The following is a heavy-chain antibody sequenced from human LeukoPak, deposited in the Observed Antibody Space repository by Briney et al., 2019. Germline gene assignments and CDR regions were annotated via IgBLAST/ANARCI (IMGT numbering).Heavy chain of an antibody. Sequence: ASVKVSCKASGYTFTSYAMNWVRQAPGQGLEWMGIINPSGGSTSYAQKFQGRVTMTRDMSTSTVYMELSSLRSEDTAVYYCARVILVPGTYYFDYWGQGTLVTVSS. CDR2: INPSGGST. D-gene: IGHD2-21*01. J-gene: IGHJ4*02. V-gene: IGHV1-46*01. CDR3: ARVILVPGTYYFDY. CDR1: GYTFTSYA.